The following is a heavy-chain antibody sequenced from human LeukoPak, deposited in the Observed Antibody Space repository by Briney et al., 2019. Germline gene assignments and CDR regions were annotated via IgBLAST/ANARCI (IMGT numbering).Heavy chain of an antibody. V-gene: IGHV4-4*02. Sequence: SETPSLTCTVAGGSITNTNWWNWVRQPPGKGREWVGEINHSGSTNYNPSLKSRVTISVDTSKNQFSLKLSSVTAADTSVYYCARELGYCSSTSCYFDPWGQGTLVTVSS. CDR2: INHSGST. CDR1: GGSITNTNW. D-gene: IGHD2-2*01. J-gene: IGHJ5*02. CDR3: ARELGYCSSTSCYFDP.